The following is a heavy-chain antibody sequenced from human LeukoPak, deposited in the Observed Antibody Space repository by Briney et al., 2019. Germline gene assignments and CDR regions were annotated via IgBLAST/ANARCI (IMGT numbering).Heavy chain of an antibody. CDR3: ARGPKRRIGGYSYGS. V-gene: IGHV4-34*01. Sequence: SETLSLTCTVSGGSISSYYWSWIRQPPGKGLEWIGEINHSGSTNYNPSLKSRVTISVDTSKNQFSLKLSSVAAADTAVYYCARGPKRRIGGYSYGSWGQGTLVTVSS. CDR2: INHSGST. J-gene: IGHJ4*02. CDR1: GGSISSYY. D-gene: IGHD5-18*01.